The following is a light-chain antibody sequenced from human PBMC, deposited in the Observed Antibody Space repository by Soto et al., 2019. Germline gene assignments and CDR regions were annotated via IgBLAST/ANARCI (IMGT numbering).Light chain of an antibody. CDR2: LNSDGSH. CDR3: QTWGTGIRV. CDR1: IGHSSYA. Sequence: QLVLTQSPSASASLGASVKLTCTLSIGHSSYAIAWHQQQPEKGPRYLMKLNSDGSHSKGDGIPDRFSGSSSGAERYLTISSLQSEAEADYYCQTWGTGIRVFGTGTKLTVL. V-gene: IGLV4-69*01. J-gene: IGLJ1*01.